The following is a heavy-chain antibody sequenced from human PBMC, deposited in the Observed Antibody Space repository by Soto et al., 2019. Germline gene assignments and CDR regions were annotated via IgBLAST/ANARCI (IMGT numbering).Heavy chain of an antibody. J-gene: IGHJ5*02. D-gene: IGHD2-15*01. CDR3: ARHRSDFWFDP. Sequence: PSETLSLTCTVSGGSISSGGYYWSWIRQHPGKGLEWIGCIYYSGSTYYNPSLKSRVTVSVDTSKNQFSLKLNSVTAADTAVYYCARHRSDFWFDPWGQGTLVTVSS. V-gene: IGHV4-39*01. CDR1: GGSISSGGYY. CDR2: IYYSGST.